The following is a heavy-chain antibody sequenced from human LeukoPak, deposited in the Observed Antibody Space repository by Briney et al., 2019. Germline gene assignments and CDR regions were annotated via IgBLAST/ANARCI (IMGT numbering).Heavy chain of an antibody. J-gene: IGHJ5*02. D-gene: IGHD2-2*01. CDR3: AIFPLTYATA. Sequence: GGSLRLSCAASGFTFSDYWMHWVRQTPGKGLEWVSRINADGGATYADSVLGRFTLSRDNAQNRVYLQMNSLRDEDTAVYFCAIFPLTYATAWGQGTLVTVSS. CDR1: GFTFSDYW. V-gene: IGHV3-74*03. CDR2: INADGGAT.